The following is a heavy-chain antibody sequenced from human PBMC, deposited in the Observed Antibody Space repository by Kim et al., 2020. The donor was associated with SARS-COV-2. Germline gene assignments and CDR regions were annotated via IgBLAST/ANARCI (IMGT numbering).Heavy chain of an antibody. CDR1: GFTFSSYA. CDR3: VKGGIYDIAAAGNYYYYGMDV. V-gene: IGHV3-64D*06. CDR2: ISSNGGST. D-gene: IGHD6-13*01. J-gene: IGHJ6*02. Sequence: GGSLRLSCSASGFTFSSYAMHWVLQAPGKGLEYVSAISSNGGSTYYADSVKGRFTISRDNSKNTLYLQMSSLRAEDTAVYYCVKGGIYDIAAAGNYYYYGMDVWGQGTTVTVSS.